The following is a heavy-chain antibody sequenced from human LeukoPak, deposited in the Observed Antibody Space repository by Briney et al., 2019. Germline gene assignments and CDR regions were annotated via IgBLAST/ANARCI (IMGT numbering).Heavy chain of an antibody. Sequence: PGRSLRLSCVASGFPFSSYGMHWVRQAPDKGLEWVAVISYDGSNKYYADSVKGRFTISRDNSKNTLYLQIISLRAEDTAVYYCAKALVGATVDYWGQGTLVTVSS. CDR1: GFPFSSYG. CDR3: AKALVGATVDY. CDR2: ISYDGSNK. J-gene: IGHJ4*02. D-gene: IGHD1-26*01. V-gene: IGHV3-30*18.